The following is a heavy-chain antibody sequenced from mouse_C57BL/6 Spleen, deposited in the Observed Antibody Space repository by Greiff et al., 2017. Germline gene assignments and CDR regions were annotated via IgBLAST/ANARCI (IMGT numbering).Heavy chain of an antibody. Sequence: EVKLMESGPGMVKPSQSLSLTCTVTGYSITSCYDWHWIRHFPGNKLEWMGYISYSGSTNYNPTLKSRISITHDISKNHFFLKLNSVTTEDAATYYCASSYYYGGFAYWGQGTLVTVAA. D-gene: IGHD1-1*01. J-gene: IGHJ3*01. CDR2: ISYSGST. CDR3: ASSYYYGGFAY. V-gene: IGHV3-1*01. CDR1: GYSITSCYD.